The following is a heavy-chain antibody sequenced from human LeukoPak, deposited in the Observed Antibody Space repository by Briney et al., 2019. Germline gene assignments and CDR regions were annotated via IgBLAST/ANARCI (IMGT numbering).Heavy chain of an antibody. J-gene: IGHJ4*02. V-gene: IGHV4-39*07. Sequence: SETLSLTCTVSGGSISSSSYYWGWIRQPPGKGLEWIGIIYYSGSTYYNPSLKSRVTISVDTSKNHFSLKLSSVTAADTAVYYCARAMGIAVAGTFDYWGQGTLVTVSS. CDR2: IYYSGST. CDR1: GGSISSSSYY. CDR3: ARAMGIAVAGTFDY. D-gene: IGHD6-19*01.